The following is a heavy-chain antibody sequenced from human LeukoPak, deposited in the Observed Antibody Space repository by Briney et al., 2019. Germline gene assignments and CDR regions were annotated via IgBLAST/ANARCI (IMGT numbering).Heavy chain of an antibody. V-gene: IGHV3-23*01. J-gene: IGHJ4*02. CDR1: GFTFSSYA. CDR2: ISGSGGST. Sequence: GGSLRLSCAASGFTFSSYAMSWVRQAPGKGLEWVSAISGSGGSTYYADSVKGRFTISRDNSKNTLYLQMNSLRAEDTAVYYCAKDSARGVVRGDLYFDYWGQGTLVTVSS. D-gene: IGHD3-10*01. CDR3: AKDSARGVVRGDLYFDY.